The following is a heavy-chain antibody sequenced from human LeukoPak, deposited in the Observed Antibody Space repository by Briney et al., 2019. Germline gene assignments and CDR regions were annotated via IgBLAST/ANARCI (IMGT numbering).Heavy chain of an antibody. V-gene: IGHV3-23*01. D-gene: IGHD5-12*01. CDR1: GFTFDKYA. CDR3: AKGAGYSGHDLSSYFDY. Sequence: GGSLRLCCAASGFTFDKYAMSWFRQAPGKGLEWVSAISGSGGSTYYADSVTGRFTISRDNSKNMLYLQMSSLRAEDTAVYYCAKGAGYSGHDLSSYFDYWGQGTLVTVSS. CDR2: ISGSGGST. J-gene: IGHJ4*02.